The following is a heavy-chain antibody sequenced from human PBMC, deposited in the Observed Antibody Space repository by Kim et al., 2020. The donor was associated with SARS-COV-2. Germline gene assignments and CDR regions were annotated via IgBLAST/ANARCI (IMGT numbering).Heavy chain of an antibody. CDR3: ARGTFQQGFDP. D-gene: IGHD6-13*01. J-gene: IGHJ5*02. Sequence: GGSLRLSCEASGFTFNNYWMNWVRQGPGKGLVLVSRIKGDGSDTHYADSVKGRFTISRDNAKNTLHLQLNSLGVEDTAIYFCARGTFQQGFDPWGQGTLVTVSS. CDR2: IKGDGSDT. CDR1: GFTFNNYW. V-gene: IGHV3-74*01.